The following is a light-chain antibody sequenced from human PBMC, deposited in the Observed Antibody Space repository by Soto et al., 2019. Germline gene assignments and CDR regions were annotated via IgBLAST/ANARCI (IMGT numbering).Light chain of an antibody. CDR2: DAS. CDR1: QSVSSY. CDR3: QQRSNWPWT. V-gene: IGKV3-11*01. Sequence: EIVLTQSPGTLFLSPGERATLSCRASQSVSSYLAWYQQKPGQAPWLLIYDASKRAPGIPARFSGSGSGTDLTLTISSLEPEDFAVYYCQQRSNWPWTFGQGTKVEIK. J-gene: IGKJ1*01.